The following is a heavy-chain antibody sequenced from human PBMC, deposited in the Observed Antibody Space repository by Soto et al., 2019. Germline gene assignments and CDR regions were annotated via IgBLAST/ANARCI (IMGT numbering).Heavy chain of an antibody. CDR1: GCTFTNFW. CDR2: IDTSGTST. V-gene: IGHV3-74*01. J-gene: IGHJ4*02. Sequence: PVGSLRLSCGSSGCTFTNFWMHWVRQFPGKWLVWVSRIDTSGTSTSYADSVKGRFTISRDNAKSTVTLQMNSLRAEDTGVYYCARDSWYFECLRQASLVIVS. D-gene: IGHD6-13*01. CDR3: ARDSWYFEC.